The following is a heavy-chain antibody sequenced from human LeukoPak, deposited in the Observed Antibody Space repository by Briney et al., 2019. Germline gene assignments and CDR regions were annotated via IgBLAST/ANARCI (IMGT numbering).Heavy chain of an antibody. J-gene: IGHJ6*04. V-gene: IGHV3-30*18. D-gene: IGHD2-15*01. CDR1: GLTCSSYG. CDR3: AKDAPPCSGGSCYSGYYFYGMDV. CDR2: ISYDGSNK. Sequence: GWSRRLSCVVSGLTCSSYGMHWVRQAPGKGLEWVAVISYDGSNKYYADSVKGRFTISRDNSKNTLYLQMNSLRAEDTAVFYCAKDAPPCSGGSCYSGYYFYGMDVWGKGTTVTVSS.